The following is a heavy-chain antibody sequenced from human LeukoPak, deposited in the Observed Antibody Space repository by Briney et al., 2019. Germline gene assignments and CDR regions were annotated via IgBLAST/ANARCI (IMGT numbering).Heavy chain of an antibody. Sequence: SETLSLTCTVSGYSISSGYYWGWIRQPPGKGLEWIGSIYHSGSTNYNPSLKSRVTMSVDTSKNQFSLKLSSVTAADTAVYYCARDRVTMVRGVIKEVDPYYYYYYMDVWGKGTTVTISS. V-gene: IGHV4-38-2*02. D-gene: IGHD3-10*01. CDR1: GYSISSGYY. CDR2: IYHSGST. CDR3: ARDRVTMVRGVIKEVDPYYYYYYMDV. J-gene: IGHJ6*03.